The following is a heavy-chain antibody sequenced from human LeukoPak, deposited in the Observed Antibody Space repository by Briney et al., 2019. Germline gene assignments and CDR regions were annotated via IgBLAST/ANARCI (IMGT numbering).Heavy chain of an antibody. V-gene: IGHV3-53*01. D-gene: IGHD1-26*01. J-gene: IGHJ4*02. CDR3: ARVLYSYPDY. CDR2: IYSGGST. CDR1: GFTVSSNY. Sequence: LAGGSLRLSCAASGFTVSSNYMSWVRQAPGKGLEWVSVIYSGGSTYYADSVKGRFTISRDNSKNTLYLQMNSLRAEDTAVYYCARVLYSYPDYWGQGTLVTVSS.